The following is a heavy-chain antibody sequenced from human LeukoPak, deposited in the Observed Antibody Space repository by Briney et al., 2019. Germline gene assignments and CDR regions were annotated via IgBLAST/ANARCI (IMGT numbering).Heavy chain of an antibody. CDR3: AREGRDSGYDR. CDR1: GFTVSSNY. D-gene: IGHD5-12*01. V-gene: IGHV3-53*01. Sequence: GGSLRLSCAASGFTVSSNYMSWVRQAPGKGLEWVSLLYSGGSTYYAESVKGRFAISRDNSKNTLYLQMNSVRAEDTAVYYCAREGRDSGYDRWGQGTLVTVSS. J-gene: IGHJ4*02. CDR2: LYSGGST.